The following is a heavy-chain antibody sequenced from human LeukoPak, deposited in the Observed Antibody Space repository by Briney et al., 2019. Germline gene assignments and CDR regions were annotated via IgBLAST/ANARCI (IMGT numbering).Heavy chain of an antibody. D-gene: IGHD4-23*01. Sequence: ASVKVSCKASGYSFTSYDINWVRQATGQGLEWIGWMNPNSGDADYTQKFKGRVTFTRDTSTRTAYMGVNSLGSEDTAVYYCARSNFGGNVHFDYWGQGTLVTVSS. CDR1: GYSFTSYD. CDR3: ARSNFGGNVHFDY. V-gene: IGHV1-8*02. J-gene: IGHJ4*02. CDR2: MNPNSGDA.